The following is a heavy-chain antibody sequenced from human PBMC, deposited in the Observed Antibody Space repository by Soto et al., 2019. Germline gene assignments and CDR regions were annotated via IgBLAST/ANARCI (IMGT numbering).Heavy chain of an antibody. V-gene: IGHV4-39*01. CDR2: IYYSGST. CDR3: ATLPAWGSGNS. Sequence: QLQLQESGPGLVKPSETLSLTCTVSGGSISSSSYYWGWIRQPPGKGLEWIGTIYYSGSTDYNPSLKSLVTISVATSTNQFPLKLTSVSAADPAVYYSATLPAWGSGNSWGQRTLVTVSS. D-gene: IGHD3-10*01. J-gene: IGHJ4*02. CDR1: GGSISSSSYY.